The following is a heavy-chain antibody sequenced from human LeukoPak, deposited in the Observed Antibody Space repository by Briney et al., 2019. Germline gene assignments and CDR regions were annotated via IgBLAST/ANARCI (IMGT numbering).Heavy chain of an antibody. CDR3: ARGASCGGDCYWEDYYYYGTDV. V-gene: IGHV4-34*01. Sequence: AETLSLTCAVYGESFSGYYWSWIRQPPGKGLEWIGEINDSGTTNYNPSLKSRVTISIDSSKKQFSLKLSSVNAADTAVYYCARGASCGGDCYWEDYYYYGTDVWGQGTTVTVSS. CDR1: GESFSGYY. D-gene: IGHD2-21*02. J-gene: IGHJ6*02. CDR2: INDSGTT.